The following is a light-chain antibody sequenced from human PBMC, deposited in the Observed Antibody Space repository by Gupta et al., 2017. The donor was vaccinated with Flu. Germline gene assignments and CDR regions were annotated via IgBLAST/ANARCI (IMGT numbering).Light chain of an antibody. CDR1: QGISSY. Sequence: AIRMTQSPSSFSASTGDRVPITCRASQGISSYLAWYQQKPGKAPKLLLYAASTLQSGVPSRFSGSGSGTDFTLTISRLQAEDFATYYCQQYYSNVWTFGQGTKVEIK. CDR2: AAS. V-gene: IGKV1-8*01. CDR3: QQYYSNVWT. J-gene: IGKJ1*01.